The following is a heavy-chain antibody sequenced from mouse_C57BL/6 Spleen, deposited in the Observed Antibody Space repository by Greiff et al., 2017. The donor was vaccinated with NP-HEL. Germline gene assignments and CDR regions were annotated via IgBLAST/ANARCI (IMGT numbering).Heavy chain of an antibody. D-gene: IGHD2-5*01. CDR1: GYSFTDYN. CDR3: ARGSNYGFSWFAY. Sequence: EVKLQESGPELVKPGASVKISCKASGYSFTDYNMNWVKQSNGKSLEWIGVINPNYGTTSYNQKFKGKATLTVDQSSSTAYMQLNSLTSEDSAVYYCARGSNYGFSWFAYWGQGTLVTVSA. V-gene: IGHV1-39*01. CDR2: INPNYGTT. J-gene: IGHJ3*01.